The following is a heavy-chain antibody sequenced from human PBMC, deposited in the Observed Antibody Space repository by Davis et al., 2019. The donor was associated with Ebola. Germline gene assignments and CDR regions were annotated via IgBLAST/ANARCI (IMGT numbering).Heavy chain of an antibody. D-gene: IGHD2-2*01. CDR2: ISYDGSNK. CDR1: GFTFSSYA. CDR3: ARAKDIVVVPAAYYYYYGMDV. V-gene: IGHV3-30-3*01. J-gene: IGHJ6*02. Sequence: GESLKISCAASGFTFSSYAMHWVRQAPGKGLEWVAVISYDGSNKYYADSVKGRFTISRDNSKNTLYLQMNSLRAEDTAVYYCARAKDIVVVPAAYYYYYGMDVWGQGTTVTVSS.